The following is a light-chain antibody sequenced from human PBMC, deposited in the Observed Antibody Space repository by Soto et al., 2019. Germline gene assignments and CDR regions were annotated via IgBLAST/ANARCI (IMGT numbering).Light chain of an antibody. Sequence: EIVMTQSPATLSVSPGERATLSCRASQSVGSNLAWYRQKPGQAPRLLIYVASTRATGIPARFSGSGSGTEFTLTISSLQSEDFAVYYCQQFNNWPITFGQGTRLEIK. CDR2: VAS. V-gene: IGKV3-15*01. CDR3: QQFNNWPIT. J-gene: IGKJ5*01. CDR1: QSVGSN.